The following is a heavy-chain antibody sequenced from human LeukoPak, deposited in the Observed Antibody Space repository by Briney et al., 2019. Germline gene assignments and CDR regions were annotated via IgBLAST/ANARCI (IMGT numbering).Heavy chain of an antibody. J-gene: IGHJ4*02. D-gene: IGHD3-3*01. CDR2: ISYDGSNE. CDR3: ARVPRGYYIIQFDY. Sequence: PGGSLRLSCAASGFTFSSYAMSWVRRAPGKGLEWVAVISYDGSNEYYADSVKGRFTISRDNSKNTLYLQMNSLRAEDTAVYYCARVPRGYYIIQFDYWGQGTLVTVSA. V-gene: IGHV3-30-3*01. CDR1: GFTFSSYA.